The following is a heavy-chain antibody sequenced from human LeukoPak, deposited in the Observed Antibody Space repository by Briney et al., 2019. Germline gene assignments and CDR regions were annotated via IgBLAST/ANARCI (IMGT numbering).Heavy chain of an antibody. CDR1: GGSFSGYY. D-gene: IGHD3-22*01. J-gene: IGHJ4*02. CDR2: IHHSGST. CDR3: ARDYDSSGF. Sequence: SETLSLTCAVYGGSFSGYYWSWIRQPPGKGLEWIGEIHHSGSTNYNPSLKSRVTISVDTSKNQFSLKLRSVIAADTAVYYCARDYDSSGFWGQGTLVTVSS. V-gene: IGHV4-34*01.